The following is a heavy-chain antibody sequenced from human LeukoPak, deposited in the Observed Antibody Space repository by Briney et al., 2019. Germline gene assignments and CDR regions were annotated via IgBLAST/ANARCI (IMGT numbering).Heavy chain of an antibody. D-gene: IGHD1-1*01. V-gene: IGHV1-46*01. CDR1: GYTFTSYY. CDR2: INPSGGST. Sequence: ASVKVSCKASGYTFTSYYMHWVRQAPGQGLEWMGIINPSGGSTSYAQKFQGRVTMTRDTSTSTVYMELSSLRSEDTAVYYCARGGVELEHGTYWFDPWGQGTLVTVSS. CDR3: ARGGVELEHGTYWFDP. J-gene: IGHJ5*02.